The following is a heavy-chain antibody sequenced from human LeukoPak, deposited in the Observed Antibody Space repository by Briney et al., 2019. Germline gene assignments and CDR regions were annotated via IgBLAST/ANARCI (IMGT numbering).Heavy chain of an antibody. CDR1: GYTFTDYY. CDR3: ARDRDYSNTERGFDY. CDR2: INPNSGET. D-gene: IGHD4-11*01. V-gene: IGHV1-2*02. Sequence: ASVKVSCTTSGYTFTDYYIHWVRQAPGQGLEWMGWINPNSGETNSAQKFQGRVTMTGDTSISTAYMELSRVTSGDTAVYYCARDRDYSNTERGFDYWGQGTLVTVSS. J-gene: IGHJ4*02.